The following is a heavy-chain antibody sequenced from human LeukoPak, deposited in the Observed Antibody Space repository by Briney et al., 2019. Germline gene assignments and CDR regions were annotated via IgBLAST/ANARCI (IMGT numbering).Heavy chain of an antibody. V-gene: IGHV4-34*01. Sequence: SETLSFTCAVYGGSFSGYYWSWIRQPPGKGLEWIGEINHSGSTNYNPSLKSRVTISVDTSKNQFSLKLSSVTAADTAVYYCARVSRITIFGVVIGASYFDYWGQGTLVTVSS. J-gene: IGHJ4*02. CDR2: INHSGST. D-gene: IGHD3-3*01. CDR3: ARVSRITIFGVVIGASYFDY. CDR1: GGSFSGYY.